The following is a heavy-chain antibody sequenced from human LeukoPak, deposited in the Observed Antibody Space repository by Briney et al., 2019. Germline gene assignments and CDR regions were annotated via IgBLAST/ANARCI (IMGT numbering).Heavy chain of an antibody. J-gene: IGHJ4*02. CDR2: IYYSGRSGSP. D-gene: IGHD5-18*01. CDR1: GGSISSGGYY. V-gene: IGHV4-31*03. CDR3: SRCAAMDDDYFDY. Sequence: SQTLSLTCTVSGGSISSGGYYWSWIRQHPGKGLEWIGYIYYSGRSGSPYYTPSLKSRVTISVDTSKNQFSLKLSSVTAADTAVYYCSRCAAMDDDYFDYWGQGTLVTVSS.